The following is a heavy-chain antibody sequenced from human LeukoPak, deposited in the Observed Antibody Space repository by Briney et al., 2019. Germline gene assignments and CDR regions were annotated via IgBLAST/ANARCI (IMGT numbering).Heavy chain of an antibody. CDR2: IRSKANSYAT. CDR3: ARDRQDAVAGTVKYYYYYYMDV. D-gene: IGHD6-19*01. V-gene: IGHV3-73*01. Sequence: GGSLRLSCAASGFTFSGSAMHWVRQASGKGLEWVGRIRSKANSYATAYAASVKGRFTISRDDSKNTAYLQMNSLRAEDTAVYYCARDRQDAVAGTVKYYYYYYMDVWGKGTTVTISS. CDR1: GFTFSGSA. J-gene: IGHJ6*03.